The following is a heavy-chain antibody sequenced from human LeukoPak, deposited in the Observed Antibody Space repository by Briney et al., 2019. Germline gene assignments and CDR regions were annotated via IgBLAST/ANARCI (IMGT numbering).Heavy chain of an antibody. CDR1: GFTFSSYW. Sequence: GGSLRLSCAASGFTFSSYWMSWVRQAPGKGLMWVSQINSDGSATSCADPVKGRCTISRDNAKNMLYLEMNSLRVEDTAVYFCTRDHGLDVWGQGATVTVSS. J-gene: IGHJ6*02. CDR3: TRDHGLDV. V-gene: IGHV3-74*01. CDR2: INSDGSAT.